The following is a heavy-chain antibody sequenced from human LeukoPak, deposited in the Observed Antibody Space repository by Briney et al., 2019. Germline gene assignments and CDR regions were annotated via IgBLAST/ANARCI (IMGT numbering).Heavy chain of an antibody. J-gene: IGHJ5*02. CDR1: GFTFSSYW. Sequence: SRTLAWPASGFTFSSYWRSWLRQAPGKELKWVANIKQDGSEKYYVDSVKGQFTISRDNAKNSLYLQMNSLRAEDTAVYYCARAVGSSSWYPSSFDPWGQGTLVTVSS. V-gene: IGHV3-7*02. CDR3: ARAVGSSSWYPSSFDP. CDR2: IKQDGSEK. D-gene: IGHD6-13*01.